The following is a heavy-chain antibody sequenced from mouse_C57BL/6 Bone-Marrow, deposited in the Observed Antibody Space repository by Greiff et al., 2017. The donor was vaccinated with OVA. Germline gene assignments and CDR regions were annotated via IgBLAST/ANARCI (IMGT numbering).Heavy chain of an antibody. CDR1: GYTFTDYE. CDR3: TRGYSNYYAIDY. CDR2: IDPETGGT. D-gene: IGHD2-5*01. J-gene: IGHJ4*01. V-gene: IGHV1-15*01. Sequence: QVQLQQPGAELVRPGASVTLSCKASGYTFTDYEMHWVKQTPVHGLEWIGAIDPETGGTAYNQKFKGKAILTADKSSSTAYMVLRSLTSEDSAVDYCTRGYSNYYAIDYWGQGTSVTVSS.